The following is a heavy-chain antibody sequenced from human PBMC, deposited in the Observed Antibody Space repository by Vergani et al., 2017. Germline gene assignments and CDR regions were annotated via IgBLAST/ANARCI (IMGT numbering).Heavy chain of an antibody. CDR2: ISGSGGST. Sequence: EVQLLESGGGVVQPGGSLRLSCAASGFTFSSYAMSWVRQAPGKGLEWVSAISGSGGSTYYADSLKGRFTISRDNSKNTLYLQMNSLRAEDTAVYYCARGKELGDNWFDPWGQGTLVTVSS. V-gene: IGHV3-23*01. J-gene: IGHJ5*02. CDR1: GFTFSSYA. CDR3: ARGKELGDNWFDP. D-gene: IGHD6-13*01.